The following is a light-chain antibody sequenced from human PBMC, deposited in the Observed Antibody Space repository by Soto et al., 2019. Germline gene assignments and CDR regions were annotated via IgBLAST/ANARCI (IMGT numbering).Light chain of an antibody. CDR3: QQYNIWPQT. CDR2: GAS. Sequence: EIVMTQSPDTLYVSPGEGATLSCRASQSVRTKLAWYQQKAGQAPRLLIYGASTRATGIPDRFSGSGSGTEFTLTISSLQSEDFAVYYCQQYNIWPQTFGQGTKV. V-gene: IGKV3-15*01. J-gene: IGKJ1*01. CDR1: QSVRTK.